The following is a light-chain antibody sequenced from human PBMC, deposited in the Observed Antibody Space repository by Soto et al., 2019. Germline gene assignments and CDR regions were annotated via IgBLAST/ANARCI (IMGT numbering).Light chain of an antibody. CDR1: QGISSY. J-gene: IGKJ1*01. Sequence: AIRMTQSPSSLSASTGDRVTITCRASQGISSYLAWYQQKPGKAPKLLIYAASTLQSGVPSRFSGSGSGTDFTLTISSLQPEDFGTYYCQQSFSTPRTFGQGTKV. CDR2: AAS. CDR3: QQSFSTPRT. V-gene: IGKV1-8*01.